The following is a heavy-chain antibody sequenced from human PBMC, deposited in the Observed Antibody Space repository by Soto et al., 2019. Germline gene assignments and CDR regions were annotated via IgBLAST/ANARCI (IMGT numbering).Heavy chain of an antibody. CDR1: GFTFSTYA. CDR3: EKGGSFDY. D-gene: IGHD1-26*01. Sequence: PGGSLRLSCAASGFTFSTYAMSWVRQAPGKGLEWVSAISGSGGNTYYADSVKGRFTISRDNSKNTLYLHMNNLRAEATAIYSCEKGGSFDYWGRGTLVTVSS. V-gene: IGHV3-23*01. J-gene: IGHJ4*02. CDR2: ISGSGGNT.